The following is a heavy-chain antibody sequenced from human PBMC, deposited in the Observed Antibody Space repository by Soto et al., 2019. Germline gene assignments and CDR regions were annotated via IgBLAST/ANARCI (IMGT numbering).Heavy chain of an antibody. J-gene: IGHJ6*02. CDR3: ARSLGGNHYYYGMDV. CDR2: IIPIFGTA. D-gene: IGHD3-16*01. V-gene: IGHV1-69*12. CDR1: GGTFSSYA. Sequence: QVQLVQSGAEVKKPGSSVKVSCKASGGTFSSYAISWVRQAPGQGLEWMGGIIPIFGTAGYAHKFQGRVTIAADDLTSTAYMELSSLRCEGTAVYYGARSLGGNHYYYGMDVWGQGTTVTVSS.